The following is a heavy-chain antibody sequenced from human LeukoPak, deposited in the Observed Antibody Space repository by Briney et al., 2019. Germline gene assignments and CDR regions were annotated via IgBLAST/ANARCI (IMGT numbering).Heavy chain of an antibody. CDR1: GGSISSSSYY. CDR3: ARDHTTMIVVVRLGNWFDP. Sequence: SETLSLTCTVSGGSISSSSYYWGWIRQPPGKGLEWIGSIYYSGSTYYNPSLKSRVTISVDTSKNQFSLKLSSVTAADTAVYYCARDHTTMIVVVRLGNWFDPWGQGTLVTVSS. CDR2: IYYSGST. J-gene: IGHJ5*02. D-gene: IGHD3-22*01. V-gene: IGHV4-39*07.